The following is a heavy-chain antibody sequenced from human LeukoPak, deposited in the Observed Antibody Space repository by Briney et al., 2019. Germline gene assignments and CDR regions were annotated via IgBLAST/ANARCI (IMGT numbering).Heavy chain of an antibody. CDR2: IYYSGST. CDR1: GGSISSSSYY. J-gene: IGHJ4*02. V-gene: IGHV4-39*01. D-gene: IGHD3-10*01. Sequence: SETLSLTCTVSGGSISSSSYYWGWIRQPPGKGLEWIGRIYYSGSTYYNPSLKSRVTISVDTSKNQFSLTLSSVTAADTAVYYCASTPRRLLWIREYDRAYYFDYWGQGTLVTVSS. CDR3: ASTPRRLLWIREYDRAYYFDY.